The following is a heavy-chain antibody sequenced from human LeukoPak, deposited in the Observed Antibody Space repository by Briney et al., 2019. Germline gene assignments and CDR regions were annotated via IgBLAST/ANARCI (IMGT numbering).Heavy chain of an antibody. Sequence: GGSLRLSCAASGFTFSSYGMHWVRQAPGKGLEWVAVIWYDGSNKYYADSVRGRFTISRDNSKNTLYLQMNSLRAEDTAVYYCASLGDSSSWYPGDAFDIWGQGTMVTVSS. J-gene: IGHJ3*02. V-gene: IGHV3-33*01. D-gene: IGHD6-13*01. CDR2: IWYDGSNK. CDR3: ASLGDSSSWYPGDAFDI. CDR1: GFTFSSYG.